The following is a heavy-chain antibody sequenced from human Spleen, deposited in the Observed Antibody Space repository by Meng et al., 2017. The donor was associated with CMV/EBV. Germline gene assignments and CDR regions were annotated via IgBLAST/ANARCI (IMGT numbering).Heavy chain of an antibody. J-gene: IGHJ6*02. CDR3: GRDMDV. V-gene: IGHV3-7*01. Sequence: GESLKISCAASGFTFSSYWMSWVRQAPGKALEWVANINQDGSEKNYVASVKGRFTISRDNAKNSMYLQMNSLRVDDMAVYYCGRDMDVWGQGTTVTVSS. CDR2: INQDGSEK. CDR1: GFTFSSYW.